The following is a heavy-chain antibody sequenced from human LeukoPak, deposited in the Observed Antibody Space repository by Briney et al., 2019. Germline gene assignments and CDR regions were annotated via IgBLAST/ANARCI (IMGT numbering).Heavy chain of an antibody. CDR2: LHYSGST. D-gene: IGHD3-10*01. Sequence: PSETLSLTCTVSGGSISSYYWSWIRQPLGKGLEWIGWLHYSGSTNYNPSLKSRVTISVDRSKNQFSLKLSSVTAADTAVYYCARHGVDYFGSGSFPTPFDYWGQGTLVTVSS. CDR1: GGSISSYY. J-gene: IGHJ4*02. CDR3: ARHGVDYFGSGSFPTPFDY. V-gene: IGHV4-59*08.